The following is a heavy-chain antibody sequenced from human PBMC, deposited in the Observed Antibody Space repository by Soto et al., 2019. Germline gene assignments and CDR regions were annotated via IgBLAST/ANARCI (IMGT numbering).Heavy chain of an antibody. D-gene: IGHD1-20*01. V-gene: IGHV4-30-4*01. CDR3: AGNRRY. CDR2: ISYTGST. CDR1: GDSISTGGYY. Sequence: QVQLQESGPGLVKPSQTLSLTCTVSGDSISTGGYYWNWIRQPPGKGLEWMGYISYTGSTYYKPSLRSRVSMSVDTSKNQFSLELSSVTAADTAVYFWAGNRRYWGQATLVTVSS. J-gene: IGHJ4*02.